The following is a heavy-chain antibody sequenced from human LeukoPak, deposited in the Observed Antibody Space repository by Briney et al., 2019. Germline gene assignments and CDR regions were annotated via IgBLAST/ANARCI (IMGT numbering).Heavy chain of an antibody. Sequence: QPGRSLRLSCAASGFTFSSYAMHWVRQAPGKGLEWVAVISYDGSNKYYADSVKGRFTISGDNSKNTLYLQMNSLRAEDTAVYYCASILDSSSWLNYYYYGMGVWGQGTTVTVSS. J-gene: IGHJ6*02. CDR2: ISYDGSNK. CDR1: GFTFSSYA. D-gene: IGHD6-13*01. V-gene: IGHV3-30-3*01. CDR3: ASILDSSSWLNYYYYGMGV.